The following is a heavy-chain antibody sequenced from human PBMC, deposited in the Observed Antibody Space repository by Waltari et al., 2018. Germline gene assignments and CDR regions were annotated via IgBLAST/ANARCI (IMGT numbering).Heavy chain of an antibody. J-gene: IGHJ6*02. Sequence: QVQLVQSGAGVKKPGSSVKVSCKASGGTFSRSAIIWVGQAPGQGLEWMGGIIPIFGTANYAQKFQGRVTITTDESTSTAYMELSSLRSEDTAVYYCARAPDYYYYGMDVWGQGTTVTVSS. CDR2: IIPIFGTA. CDR1: GGTFSRSA. V-gene: IGHV1-69*05. CDR3: ARAPDYYYYGMDV.